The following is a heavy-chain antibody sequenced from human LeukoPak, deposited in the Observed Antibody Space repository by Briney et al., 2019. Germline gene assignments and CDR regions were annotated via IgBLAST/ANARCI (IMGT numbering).Heavy chain of an antibody. V-gene: IGHV4-34*01. D-gene: IGHD1-26*01. CDR1: GGSFSGHY. CDR3: ARGGWELPEGYFDF. J-gene: IGHJ4*02. Sequence: PSETLSLTRAVYGGSFSGHYWSWIRQSPGKGLEWIGETNGSGSTNYNPSLKSRVTISADTSKNQFSLKMTSVTAADTAVYFCARGGWELPEGYFDFWGQGTLVTVSS. CDR2: TNGSGST.